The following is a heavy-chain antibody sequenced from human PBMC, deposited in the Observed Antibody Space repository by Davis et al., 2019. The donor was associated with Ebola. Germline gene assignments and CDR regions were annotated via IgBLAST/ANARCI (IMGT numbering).Heavy chain of an antibody. CDR1: GGTFNNNI. CDR2: IVPIFGSA. Sequence: SVKVSCKASGGTFNNNIFTWVRQAPGQGLEWVGGIVPIFGSANYAQKFRGRVMITADRSMTTVYMQLNSLTSDDTAIYYCAREEDDTDHAYAYWGQGTLVTVSS. D-gene: IGHD2-2*01. J-gene: IGHJ4*02. CDR3: AREEDDTDHAYAY. V-gene: IGHV1-69*06.